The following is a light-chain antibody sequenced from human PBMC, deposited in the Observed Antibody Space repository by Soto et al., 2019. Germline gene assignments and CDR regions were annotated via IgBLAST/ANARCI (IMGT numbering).Light chain of an antibody. CDR2: DVS. CDR1: QSVSSQ. J-gene: IGKJ5*01. Sequence: EIVLTQSPATLSLSPGERATLSCRASQSVSSQLAWYQQKPGQAPRLLIYDVSNRATGIPARFRGSGSGTDFTLTISSLEPEDFAVYYCQQYNNWPPQITFGQGTRLEI. CDR3: QQYNNWPPQIT. V-gene: IGKV3-11*01.